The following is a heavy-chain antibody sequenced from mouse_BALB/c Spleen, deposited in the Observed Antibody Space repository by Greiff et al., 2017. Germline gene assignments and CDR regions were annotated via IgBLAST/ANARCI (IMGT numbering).Heavy chain of an antibody. J-gene: IGHJ1*01. Sequence: EVQLQQSGPELMKPGASVKISCKASGYSFTSYYMHWVKQSHGKSLEWIGYIDPFNGGTSYNQKFKGKATLTVDKSSSTAYMHLSSLTSEDSAVYYCARDLTTATSYWYFDVWGAGTTVTVSS. CDR2: IDPFNGGT. CDR1: GYSFTSYY. D-gene: IGHD1-2*01. V-gene: IGHV1S135*01. CDR3: ARDLTTATSYWYFDV.